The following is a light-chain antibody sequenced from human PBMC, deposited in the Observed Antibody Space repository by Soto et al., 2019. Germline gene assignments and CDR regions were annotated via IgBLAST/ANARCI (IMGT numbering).Light chain of an antibody. CDR2: GIS. CDR1: QSVNRN. V-gene: IGKV3D-15*01. J-gene: IGKJ5*01. Sequence: ELVMTQSPASLSLSPVERASLSCRASQSVNRNYLAWYQQKPGQAPRLLIYGISSRATGIPARFSGSGSGTEFTLTITSLQPEDFAVYYCQQYSQWPITFGQGNDWRL. CDR3: QQYSQWPIT.